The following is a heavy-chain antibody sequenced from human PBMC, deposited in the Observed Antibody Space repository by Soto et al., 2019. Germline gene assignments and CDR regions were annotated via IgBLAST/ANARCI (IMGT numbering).Heavy chain of an antibody. CDR2: IYYSGST. CDR1: GGSISSYY. V-gene: IGHV4-59*01. CDR3: EIAYGDYYYFDY. Sequence: SETLSLTCTVSGGSISSYYWSWIRQPPGKGLEWIGYIYYSGSTNYNPSLKSRVTISVDTSKNQFSLKLSSVTAADTAVYYCEIAYGDYYYFDYWGQGTLVTAP. J-gene: IGHJ4*02. D-gene: IGHD4-17*01.